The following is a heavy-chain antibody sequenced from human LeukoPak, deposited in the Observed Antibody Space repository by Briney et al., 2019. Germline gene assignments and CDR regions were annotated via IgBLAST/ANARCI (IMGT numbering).Heavy chain of an antibody. J-gene: IGHJ4*02. CDR3: ARRTNWIAAAGRYYFDY. CDR2: ISGVGGST. D-gene: IGHD6-13*01. Sequence: GGSLRLSCAASGFTFSTYAMSWVRQAPGKGLEWVSVISGVGGSTYYAGSVKGRFTISRDNSRNTLYLQMNSLRAEDTAVYYCARRTNWIAAAGRYYFDYWGQGTLVAVSS. V-gene: IGHV3-23*01. CDR1: GFTFSTYA.